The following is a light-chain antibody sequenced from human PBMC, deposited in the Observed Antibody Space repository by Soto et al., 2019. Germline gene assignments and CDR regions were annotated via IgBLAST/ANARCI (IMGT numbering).Light chain of an antibody. CDR3: QQFDDSVT. CDR2: GAS. Sequence: EIVMTQPPASLSVCPGGRATLSFRVSQSVSSNFAWYQQKPGQAPRLLIFGASDRATGTPDRFSGSGSGTDFTLTISRLEPEDSAVYYCQQFDDSVTFGQGTRLEI. J-gene: IGKJ5*01. CDR1: QSVSSN. V-gene: IGKV3D-15*01.